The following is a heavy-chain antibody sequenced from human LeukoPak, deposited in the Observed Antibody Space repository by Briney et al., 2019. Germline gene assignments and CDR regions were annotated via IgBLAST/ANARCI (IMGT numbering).Heavy chain of an antibody. V-gene: IGHV4-59*01. J-gene: IGHJ4*02. CDR2: IYYSGST. CDR1: GGSISSYY. Sequence: KPSETLSLTCTVSGGSISSYYWSWIRQPPGKGLEWIGYIYYSGSTNYNPSLKSRVTISVDTSKNQFSLKLSSVTAADTAVYYCARTSGTSFDYWGQGTQVTVAS. CDR3: ARTSGTSFDY. D-gene: IGHD1-14*01.